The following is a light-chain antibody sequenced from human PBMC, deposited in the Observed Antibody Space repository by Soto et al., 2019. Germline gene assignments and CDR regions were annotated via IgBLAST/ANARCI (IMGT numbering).Light chain of an antibody. CDR2: EVS. CDR3: SSYTSSSTLVV. Sequence: QSALTQPASVSGSPGQSITISCTGTSSDVGGYNYVSWYQQHPGKAPKLMIYEVSNRPSGVSNRFSGSKSGNTASLTISGLQAEDEADYYCSSYTSSSTLVVFGGGTQPTVL. V-gene: IGLV2-14*01. CDR1: SSDVGGYNY. J-gene: IGLJ3*02.